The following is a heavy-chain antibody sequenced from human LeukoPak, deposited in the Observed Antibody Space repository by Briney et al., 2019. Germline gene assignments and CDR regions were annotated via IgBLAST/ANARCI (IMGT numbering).Heavy chain of an antibody. Sequence: PSETLSLTCTVPGGSISSYYWSWIRQPPGKGLEWIGYIYYSGSTNYNPSLKSRVTISVDTSKNQFSLKLSSVTAADTAVYYCARSRLLGPPSYYYYGMDVWGQGTTVTVSS. CDR3: ARSRLLGPPSYYYYGMDV. J-gene: IGHJ6*02. D-gene: IGHD2-15*01. CDR1: GGSISSYY. CDR2: IYYSGST. V-gene: IGHV4-59*01.